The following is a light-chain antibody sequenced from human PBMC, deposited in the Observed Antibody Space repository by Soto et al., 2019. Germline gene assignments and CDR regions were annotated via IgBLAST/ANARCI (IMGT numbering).Light chain of an antibody. V-gene: IGLV1-40*01. CDR1: SSNIGAGYD. Sequence: QSVLTQPPSVSGAPGQRVTISCTGSSSNIGAGYDVHWYQQLPGTAPKLLIYGNSNRPSGVPDRFSGSKSGTSASLAINGLQAEDEADYYCQSYDSSLSVYVFGTGTKLTVL. CDR2: GNS. CDR3: QSYDSSLSVYV. J-gene: IGLJ1*01.